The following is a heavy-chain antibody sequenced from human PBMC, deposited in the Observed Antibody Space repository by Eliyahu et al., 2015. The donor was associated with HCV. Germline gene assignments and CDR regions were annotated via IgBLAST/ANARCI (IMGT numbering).Heavy chain of an antibody. CDR1: GYTFTSYG. CDR2: ISAYNGNT. D-gene: IGHD3-22*01. V-gene: IGHV1-18*04. CDR3: ARVIPYYYDSSGYEGAFDI. J-gene: IGHJ3*02. Sequence: QVQLVQSGAEVKKPGASVTVSCKASGYTFTSYGXSWVRQAPGQGLEWMGWISAYNGNTNYAQKLQGRVTMTTDTSTSTAYMELRSLRSDDTAVYYCARVIPYYYDSSGYEGAFDIWGQGTMVTVSS.